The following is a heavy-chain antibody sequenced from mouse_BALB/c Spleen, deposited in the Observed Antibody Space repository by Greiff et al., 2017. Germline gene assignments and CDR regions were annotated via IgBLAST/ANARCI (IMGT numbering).Heavy chain of an antibody. D-gene: IGHD2-4*01. V-gene: IGHV8-12*01. CDR1: GFSLSTSGMG. J-gene: IGHJ4*01. CDR2: IYWDDDK. CDR3: ARRAYDYDGAGYAMDY. Sequence: QVTLKESGPGILQPSQTLSLTCSFSGFSLSTSGMGVSWIRQPSGKGLEWLAHIYWDDDKRYNPSLKSRLTISKDTSSNQVFLKITSVDTADTATYYCARRAYDYDGAGYAMDYWGQGTSVTVSS.